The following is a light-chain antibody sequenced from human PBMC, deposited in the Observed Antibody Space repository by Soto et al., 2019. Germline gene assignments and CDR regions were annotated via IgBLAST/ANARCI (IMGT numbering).Light chain of an antibody. CDR1: SSDVGAYNY. Sequence: QSVLTQPPSASGSPGQSVTISCTGNSSDVGAYNYVSWYQQHPGKAPKLMIYEVNKRPSGVPDRFSGSKSGNTASLTVSGLQAEDEADYYCSSYAVNRDVVFGGGTKLTVL. CDR3: SSYAVNRDVV. J-gene: IGLJ2*01. V-gene: IGLV2-8*01. CDR2: EVN.